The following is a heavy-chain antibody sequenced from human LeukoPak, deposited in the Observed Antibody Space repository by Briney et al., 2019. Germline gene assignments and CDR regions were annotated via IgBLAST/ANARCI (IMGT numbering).Heavy chain of an antibody. V-gene: IGHV3-30*18. J-gene: IGHJ4*02. CDR3: AKVPSPTTGYSGYDYYFDY. CDR1: GFTFSSYG. CDR2: ISYDGSNK. Sequence: PGRSLRLSCAASGFTFSSYGMHWVRQAPGKGLEWVAVISYDGSNKYYADSVKGRFTISRDNSKNTLYLQMNSLRAEDTAVYYCAKVPSPTTGYSGYDYYFDYWGQGTLVTVSS. D-gene: IGHD5-12*01.